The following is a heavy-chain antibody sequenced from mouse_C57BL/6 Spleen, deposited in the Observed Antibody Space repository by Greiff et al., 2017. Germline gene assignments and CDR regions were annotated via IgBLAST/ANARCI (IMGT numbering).Heavy chain of an antibody. V-gene: IGHV10-1*01. J-gene: IGHJ1*03. D-gene: IGHD2-5*01. CDR3: VRPAYYSNYGGYFDV. CDR2: IRSKSNNYAT. CDR1: GFSFNTYA. Sequence: EVQGVESGGGLVQPKGSLKLSCAASGFSFNTYAMNWVRQAPGKGLEWVARIRSKSNNYATYYADSVKDRFTISRDDSESMLYLQMNNLKTEDTAMYYCVRPAYYSNYGGYFDVWGTGTTVTVSS.